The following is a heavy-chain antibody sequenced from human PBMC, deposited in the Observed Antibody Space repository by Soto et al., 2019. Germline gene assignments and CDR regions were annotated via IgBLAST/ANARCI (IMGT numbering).Heavy chain of an antibody. Sequence: PSETLSLTCTVSGGSISSGGYYWSWIRQHPGKGLDWLGYIYYSGSTYYNPSLKSRVTISVDTSKNQFSLKLSSVTAAHTAVYYCAMFLSVETAMVHFAYWGRGTLVTLSS. J-gene: IGHJ4*02. CDR3: AMFLSVETAMVHFAY. D-gene: IGHD5-18*01. CDR2: IYYSGST. CDR1: GGSISSGGYY. V-gene: IGHV4-31*03.